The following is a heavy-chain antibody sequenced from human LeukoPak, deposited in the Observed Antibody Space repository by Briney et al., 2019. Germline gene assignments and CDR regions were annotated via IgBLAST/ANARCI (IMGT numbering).Heavy chain of an antibody. J-gene: IGHJ4*02. CDR2: ISGSGGST. Sequence: GGSLRLSCAASGFTFSSYAMGWVRQAPGKGLEWVSAISGSGGSTYYADSVKGRFTISRDNSKNTLYLQMNSLRAEDTAVYYCAKDRRGIVATMILDYWGQGTLVTVSS. CDR1: GFTFSSYA. D-gene: IGHD5-12*01. V-gene: IGHV3-23*01. CDR3: AKDRRGIVATMILDY.